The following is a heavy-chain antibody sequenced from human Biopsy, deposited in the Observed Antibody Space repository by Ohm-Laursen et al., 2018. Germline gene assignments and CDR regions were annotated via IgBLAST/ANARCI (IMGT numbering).Heavy chain of an antibody. J-gene: IGHJ6*02. Sequence: PGTLSLTCTVSGGSISSHDYYWIWIRQPPGKGLEWIASIYYGGTTHYNASLQGRVTISVDQPKNQFSLRLTSVTAADTAVYYCSKRDLSGTSPVWGQGTTVTVSS. CDR3: SKRDLSGTSPV. V-gene: IGHV4-39*01. CDR1: GGSISSHDYY. D-gene: IGHD1-26*01. CDR2: IYYGGTT.